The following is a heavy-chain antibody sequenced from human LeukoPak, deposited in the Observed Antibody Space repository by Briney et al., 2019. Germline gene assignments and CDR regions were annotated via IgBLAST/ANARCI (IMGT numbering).Heavy chain of an antibody. CDR3: ARTKANWGSWYFDY. Sequence: GGSLRLSCAASGFTFSSYGMHWVRQAPGKGLEWVAFIRYDGSNKYYADSVKGRFTISRDNSKNTLYLQMNSLRAEDTAVYYCARTKANWGSWYFDYWGQGTLVTVSS. CDR1: GFTFSSYG. J-gene: IGHJ4*02. CDR2: IRYDGSNK. V-gene: IGHV3-30*02. D-gene: IGHD7-27*01.